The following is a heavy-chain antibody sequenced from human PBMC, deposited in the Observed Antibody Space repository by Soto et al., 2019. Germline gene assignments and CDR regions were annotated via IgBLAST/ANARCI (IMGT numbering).Heavy chain of an antibody. V-gene: IGHV1-69*06. CDR2: IIPIFGTA. CDR3: AVMITFGGVIAYYYGMYV. D-gene: IGHD3-16*02. Sequence: QVQLVQSGAEVKKPGSSVKVSCKASGGTFSSYAISWVRQAPGQGLEWRGGIIPIFGTANYAQKFQGRVTITADKSTSTAYMELSSLRSEDTAVYYCAVMITFGGVIAYYYGMYVWGHGTTVTVSS. CDR1: GGTFSSYA. J-gene: IGHJ6*02.